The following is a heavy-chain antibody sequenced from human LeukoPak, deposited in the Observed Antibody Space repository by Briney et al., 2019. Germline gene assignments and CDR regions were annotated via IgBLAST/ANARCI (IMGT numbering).Heavy chain of an antibody. CDR2: ISAYNGNT. V-gene: IGHV1-18*01. CDR3: ARDYVWGSYRYYTFDY. J-gene: IGHJ4*02. CDR1: GYTFTSYG. Sequence: ASVKVSCKASGYTFTSYGISWVRQAPGQGLEWMGWISAYNGNTNYAQKPQGRVTMTTDTSTSTAYMELRSLRSDDTAVYYCARDYVWGSYRYYTFDYWGQGTLVTVSS. D-gene: IGHD3-16*02.